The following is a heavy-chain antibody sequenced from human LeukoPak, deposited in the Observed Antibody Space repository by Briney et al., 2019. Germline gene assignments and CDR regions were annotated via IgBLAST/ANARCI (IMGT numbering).Heavy chain of an antibody. V-gene: IGHV5-51*01. CDR2: IYPGDSDT. Sequence: GESLKISCKSSGYSFTNYWLGWVRQMPGKGLEWMGIIYPGDSDTKYSPSFQGQVTISADKSISTAYLQWSSLKASDTAMYYCARRRDLYSGSYYTFDYWGQGTLVTVSS. J-gene: IGHJ4*02. CDR1: GYSFTNYW. CDR3: ARRRDLYSGSYYTFDY. D-gene: IGHD1-26*01.